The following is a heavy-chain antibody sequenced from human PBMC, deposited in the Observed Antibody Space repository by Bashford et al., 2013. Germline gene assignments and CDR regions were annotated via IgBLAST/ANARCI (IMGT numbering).Heavy chain of an antibody. Sequence: GESLKISCRASGYNFTDYWIAWVRQMPGKGLEWMGIISPTSSSSLYSPSFQGQVTISADKSVTTAYLQWRNLKASDTATYYCARTIGVAGKSFDIWGQGTEVTVSS. CDR1: GYNFTDYW. V-gene: IGHV5-51*01. J-gene: IGHJ3*02. D-gene: IGHD6-19*01. CDR2: ISPTSSSS. CDR3: ARTIGVAGKSFDI.